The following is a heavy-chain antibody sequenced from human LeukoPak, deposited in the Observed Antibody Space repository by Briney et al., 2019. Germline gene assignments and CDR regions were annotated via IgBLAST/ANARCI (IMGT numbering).Heavy chain of an antibody. J-gene: IGHJ6*03. V-gene: IGHV1-8*03. Sequence: ASVRVSCKASGYTFTSYGISWVRQAPGQGLEWMGWMNPNSGNTGYAQKFQGRVTITRNTSISTAYMELSSLRSEDTAVYYCARVGPGDYYYMDVWGKGTTVTVSS. CDR1: GYTFTSYG. CDR2: MNPNSGNT. D-gene: IGHD1-14*01. CDR3: ARVGPGDYYYMDV.